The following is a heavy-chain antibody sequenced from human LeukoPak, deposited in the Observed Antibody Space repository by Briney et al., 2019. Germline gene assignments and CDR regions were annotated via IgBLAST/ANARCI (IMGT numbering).Heavy chain of an antibody. Sequence: SQTLSLTCTASGGSISSGGYYWSWIRQHPGKGLEWIGYVYYSGSTYYNPSLKSRVTISVDTSKNQFSLKLSSVTAADTAVYYCARCFAGYNAYYFDYWGQGTLVTVSS. J-gene: IGHJ4*02. CDR2: VYYSGST. D-gene: IGHD5-24*01. V-gene: IGHV4-31*03. CDR3: ARCFAGYNAYYFDY. CDR1: GGSISSGGYY.